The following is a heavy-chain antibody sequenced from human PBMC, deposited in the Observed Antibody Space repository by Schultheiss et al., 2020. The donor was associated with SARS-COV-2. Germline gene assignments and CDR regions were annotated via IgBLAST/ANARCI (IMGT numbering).Heavy chain of an antibody. J-gene: IGHJ3*02. CDR2: ISYDGSNK. CDR1: GFTFSSYA. V-gene: IGHV3-30*04. CDR3: AKDFYGGNLENDAFDI. D-gene: IGHD4-23*01. Sequence: GGSLRLSCAASGFTFSSYAMHWVRQAPGKGLEWVAVISYDGSNKYYADSVKGRFTISRDNAKNSLYLQMNSLRAEDTALYYCAKDFYGGNLENDAFDIWGQGTMVTVSS.